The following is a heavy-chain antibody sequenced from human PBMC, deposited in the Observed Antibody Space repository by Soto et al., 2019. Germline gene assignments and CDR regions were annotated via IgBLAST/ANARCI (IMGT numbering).Heavy chain of an antibody. CDR2: ISSDSNYI. J-gene: IGHJ4*02. CDR3: ALDLRFSSWSPTHGY. D-gene: IGHD3-3*01. CDR1: GFIVSSST. V-gene: IGHV3-21*01. Sequence: EVQLVESGGGQVKPGGSLRLSCAASGFIVSSSTMNWVRQAPGKGLEWVASISSDSNYIFYAESVKGRFSISRDDAQNSLYLHLNSLRADDTAAYYCALDLRFSSWSPTHGYWGPGTLVIVSS.